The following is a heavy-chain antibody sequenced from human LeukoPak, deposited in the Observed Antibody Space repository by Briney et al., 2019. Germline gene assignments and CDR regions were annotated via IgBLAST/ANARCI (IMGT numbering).Heavy chain of an antibody. V-gene: IGHV1-18*01. CDR1: GYPFTSYY. CDR2: NSAYNGDT. Sequence: SVKVPCKASGYPFTSYYNNWVRQAPGPGLEWMGWNSAYNGDTNYAQNLQGRVTMTTDTSTDTAYMELRSLRSDDTAVYYCARDGLPYTNPNYWFDPWGQGTLVTVSS. D-gene: IGHD2-2*02. CDR3: ARDGLPYTNPNYWFDP. J-gene: IGHJ5*02.